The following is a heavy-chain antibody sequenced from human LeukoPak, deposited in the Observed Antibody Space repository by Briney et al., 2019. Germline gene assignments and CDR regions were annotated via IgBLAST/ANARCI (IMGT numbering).Heavy chain of an antibody. Sequence: GESLKISCKGSQYSASIYWIAWVRQMPGKGLEWMGIIYPGDSDTRYSPSFQGQVTISADKSISTAYLQLTNLKASDTAMYYCARQDGDGLYLFDSWGQGTLVTVSS. CDR1: QYSASIYW. D-gene: IGHD6-19*01. J-gene: IGHJ4*02. CDR3: ARQDGDGLYLFDS. CDR2: IYPGDSDT. V-gene: IGHV5-51*01.